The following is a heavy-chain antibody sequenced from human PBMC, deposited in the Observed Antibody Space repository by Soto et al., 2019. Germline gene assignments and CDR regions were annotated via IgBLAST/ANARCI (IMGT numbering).Heavy chain of an antibody. J-gene: IGHJ3*02. CDR2: IKSKGSGGTI. CDR1: GLRFSDAW. D-gene: IGHD6-25*01. V-gene: IGHV3-15*01. Sequence: EVQLVESGGGLVKPGGSLRLSCSVSGLRFSDAWLTWVRQTPGRGLEWIGRIKSKGSGGTIDYAPPVQGRFTISRDDSRSMLYLQIKSLKSEDTGVYHCTHIAAFTPTDAFFTWGQGTVVIVSS. CDR3: THIAAFTPTDAFFT.